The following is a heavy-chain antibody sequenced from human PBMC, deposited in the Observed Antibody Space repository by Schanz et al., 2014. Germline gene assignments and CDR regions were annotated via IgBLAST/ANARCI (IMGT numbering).Heavy chain of an antibody. J-gene: IGHJ5*01. Sequence: QVHLVESGGGVVQPGRSLRLSCAASGFTFSSYGMHWVRQAPGRGLEWVALIWYDGSNKYYAESVKGRFTISRDNPKNTLYLQMNSLRAEDTAVYYCAKDLYNYGIFDSWGQGTLVTVSS. CDR2: IWYDGSNK. D-gene: IGHD3-16*01. CDR3: AKDLYNYGIFDS. CDR1: GFTFSSYG. V-gene: IGHV3-33*03.